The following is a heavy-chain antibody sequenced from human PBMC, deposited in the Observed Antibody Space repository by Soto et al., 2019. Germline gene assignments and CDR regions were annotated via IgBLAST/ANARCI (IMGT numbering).Heavy chain of an antibody. CDR2: ISAYNGNT. V-gene: IGHV1-18*01. CDR3: ARALWFGALYYFDY. J-gene: IGHJ4*02. CDR1: GYTFTSYG. Sequence: GASVKVSCKASGYTFTSYGISWVRQAPGQGLEWMGWISAYNGNTNYAQKLQGRVTMTTDTSTCTAYMELRSLRSDDTAVYYCARALWFGALYYFDYWGQGALVTVSS. D-gene: IGHD3-10*01.